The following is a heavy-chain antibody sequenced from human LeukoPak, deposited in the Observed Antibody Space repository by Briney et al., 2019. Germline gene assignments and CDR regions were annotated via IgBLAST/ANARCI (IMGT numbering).Heavy chain of an antibody. D-gene: IGHD2-2*02. CDR2: MKPDGSEK. Sequence: PGGSLRLSCAVSGFTFSSYWMSWVRQAPGKGLEWVANMKPDGSEKYYVDSVEGRFTISRDSSKNSLYLQMNSLRVEDTAVYYCARDPRQSHLVYTTGDYWGQGTLVTVSS. J-gene: IGHJ4*02. CDR3: ARDPRQSHLVYTTGDY. CDR1: GFTFSSYW. V-gene: IGHV3-7*01.